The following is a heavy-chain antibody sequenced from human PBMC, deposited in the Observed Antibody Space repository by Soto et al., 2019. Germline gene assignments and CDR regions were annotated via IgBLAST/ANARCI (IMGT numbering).Heavy chain of an antibody. CDR2: VYYSGST. D-gene: IGHD3-22*01. J-gene: IGHJ4*02. CDR3: ARGYYDSSGYYGY. Sequence: SETLSLTCTVSGGSVSSSSYYWGWVRQPPGKGLEWIGSVYYSGSTYYNPSLESRVTISVDTSKNQFSLKLMSLTAADTAVHYCARGYYDSSGYYGYWGQGTLVTVSS. CDR1: GGSVSSSSYY. V-gene: IGHV4-39*01.